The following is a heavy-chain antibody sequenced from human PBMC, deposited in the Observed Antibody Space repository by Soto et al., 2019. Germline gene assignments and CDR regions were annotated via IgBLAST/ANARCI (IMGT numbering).Heavy chain of an antibody. CDR3: ARDGRVVDTGMDV. J-gene: IGHJ6*02. CDR2: ISYDGSNK. V-gene: IGHV3-30-3*01. CDR1: GFTFSSYA. Sequence: QVQLVEFGGGVVQPGRSLRLSCAASGFTFSSYAMHWVRQAPGKGLEWVAVISYDGSNKYYADSVKGRFTISRDNSKNTLYLQMNSLRAEDTAVYYCARDGRVVDTGMDVWGQGTTVTVSS. D-gene: IGHD2-21*01.